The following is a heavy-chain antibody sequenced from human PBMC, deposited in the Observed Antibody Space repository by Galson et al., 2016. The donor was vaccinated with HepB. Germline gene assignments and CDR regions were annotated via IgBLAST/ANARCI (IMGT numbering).Heavy chain of an antibody. Sequence: ETLSLTCAVYGGSFRRYYWTWIRQPPGKGLEWIGEINHSGSTNYSPSLKSRVTMSVDTCKNQFSLKMVSVTAADTAVYYCARLHCNSNDCDVPGDWFDPWGQGTLVTVSS. J-gene: IGHJ5*02. D-gene: IGHD2/OR15-2a*01. CDR2: INHSGST. CDR3: ARLHCNSNDCDVPGDWFDP. V-gene: IGHV4-34*01. CDR1: GGSFRRYY.